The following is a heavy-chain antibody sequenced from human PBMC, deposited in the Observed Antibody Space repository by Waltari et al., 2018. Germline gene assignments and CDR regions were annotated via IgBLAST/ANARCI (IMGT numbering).Heavy chain of an antibody. J-gene: IGHJ4*02. CDR3: ARDGAGDIDLDN. V-gene: IGHV3-74*03. Sequence: EVQLVESGGGLIQPGGSLSLSCAASGFTFNTYWRHWVRQVPGKGRVWVARIKGDGSGTMYADSVKGRFTISRDNAKNTFYLQMNSLRVEDTAVYYCARDGAGDIDLDNWGQGTLVTVSS. D-gene: IGHD6-13*01. CDR2: IKGDGSGT. CDR1: GFTFNTYW.